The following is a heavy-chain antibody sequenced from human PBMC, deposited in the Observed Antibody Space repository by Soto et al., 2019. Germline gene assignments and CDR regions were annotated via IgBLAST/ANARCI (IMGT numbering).Heavy chain of an antibody. Sequence: EVQLLESGGGLVQPGGSLRLSCAASGFTFSSYAMSWVRQAPGKGLEWVSAISGSGISTYYADSVKGRFTISRDNSEHTLYLQMNSLRAEDTAVYYCAKEKTYSSGWDGMDGWAQGTTVTVSS. CDR1: GFTFSSYA. CDR3: AKEKTYSSGWDGMDG. CDR2: ISGSGIST. V-gene: IGHV3-23*01. J-gene: IGHJ6*01. D-gene: IGHD6-19*01.